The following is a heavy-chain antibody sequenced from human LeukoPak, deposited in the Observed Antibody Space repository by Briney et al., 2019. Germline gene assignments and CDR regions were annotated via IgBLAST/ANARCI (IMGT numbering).Heavy chain of an antibody. CDR1: GFTISSSSYY. V-gene: IGHV4-39*07. CDR3: ARAEYDFWSGYYPNWFDP. J-gene: IGHJ5*02. CDR2: ICYSGST. Sequence: PSETLSLTCTVSGFTISSSSYYWGCIGQGPGKGREWIGSICYSGSTYYNPALKSRVTISVDTSKTPFSLKLSSVNAADTDVYYCARAEYDFWSGYYPNWFDPWGQGTLVTVSS. D-gene: IGHD3-3*01.